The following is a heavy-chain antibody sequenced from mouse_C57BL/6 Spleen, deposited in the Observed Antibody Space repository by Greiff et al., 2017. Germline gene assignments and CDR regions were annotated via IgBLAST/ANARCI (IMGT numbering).Heavy chain of an antibody. CDR1: GFTFSDYY. CDR3: ARRGYSGAMDY. D-gene: IGHD2-3*01. Sequence: EVQRVESGGGLVQPGGSLKLSCAASGFTFSDYYMYWVRQTPEKRLEWVAYISNGGGSTYYPDTVKGRFTISRDNAKNTLYLQMSRLKSEDTAMYYCARRGYSGAMDYWGQGTSVTVSS. J-gene: IGHJ4*01. CDR2: ISNGGGST. V-gene: IGHV5-12*01.